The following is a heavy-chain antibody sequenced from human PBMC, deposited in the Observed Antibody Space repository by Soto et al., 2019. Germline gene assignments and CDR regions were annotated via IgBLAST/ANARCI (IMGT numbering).Heavy chain of an antibody. J-gene: IGHJ5*02. V-gene: IGHV4-31*03. Sequence: SETLSLTCTVSGGSISSGGYYWSWIRQHPGKGLEWIGYIYYSGSTYYNPSLKSRVTISVDTSKNQFSLKLSSVTAADTAVYYCARVMRDCSGGSCDSGWFDPWGQGTLVTVSS. CDR1: GGSISSGGYY. D-gene: IGHD2-15*01. CDR2: IYYSGST. CDR3: ARVMRDCSGGSCDSGWFDP.